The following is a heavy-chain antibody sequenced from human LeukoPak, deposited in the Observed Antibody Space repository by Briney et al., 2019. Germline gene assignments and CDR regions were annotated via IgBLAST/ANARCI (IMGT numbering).Heavy chain of an antibody. Sequence: PSQTLSLTCAVSGVSFSSGGYSWSWIRRPPGKGLEWIGYIYHSGSTYYNPSLKSRVTISVDRSKNQFPLKLSSVTAADTAVYYCARADYYDSSGYKWFDPWGQGTLVTVSS. V-gene: IGHV4-30-2*01. CDR3: ARADYYDSSGYKWFDP. CDR2: IYHSGST. J-gene: IGHJ5*02. D-gene: IGHD3-22*01. CDR1: GVSFSSGGYS.